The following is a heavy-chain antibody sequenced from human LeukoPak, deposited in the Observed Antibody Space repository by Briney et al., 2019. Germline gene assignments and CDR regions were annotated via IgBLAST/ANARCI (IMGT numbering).Heavy chain of an antibody. CDR1: GFTYYDYA. J-gene: IGHJ5*02. CDR3: AKDMVFRSGWYGWFDP. D-gene: IGHD6-19*01. V-gene: IGHV3-9*01. CDR2: ISWNSGSI. Sequence: GGCVRLYCAASGFTYYDYAMQWVPHAPRKGRVGGSVISWNSGSIGYADSVKGRFTMSRDNAKNSLYLQMNSLRAEDTALYYCAKDMVFRSGWYGWFDPWGQGTLVTVSS.